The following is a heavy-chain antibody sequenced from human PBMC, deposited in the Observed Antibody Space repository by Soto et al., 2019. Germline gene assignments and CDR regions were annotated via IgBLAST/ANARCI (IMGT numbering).Heavy chain of an antibody. Sequence: EVKLLESGGGLVQPGGSLNLSCAASGFIFSAYSMSWVRQAPGQGLEWVSTISDPIGATDYADSVKARFTITRDISRNPLYLEMNNLRAEDTAMYYCAKAQWLLGGDYFDSWGQGALGTVSS. V-gene: IGHV3-23*01. D-gene: IGHD6-19*01. J-gene: IGHJ4*02. CDR3: AKAQWLLGGDYFDS. CDR2: ISDPIGAT. CDR1: GFIFSAYS.